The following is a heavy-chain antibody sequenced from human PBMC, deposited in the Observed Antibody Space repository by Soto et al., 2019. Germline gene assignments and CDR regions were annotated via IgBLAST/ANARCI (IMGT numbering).Heavy chain of an antibody. CDR1: GFTFSIYA. D-gene: IGHD1-7*01. Sequence: PGGSLRLSCVASGFTFSIYAMSWVRQAPGKGLEWVSAISSTGGGIYYADSVKGRFTISRDNSRNTLYLQMNSLRVEDTATYYCAPRISGTSWPRVWFDPWGQGTLVTVSS. J-gene: IGHJ5*02. V-gene: IGHV3-23*01. CDR2: ISSTGGGI. CDR3: APRISGTSWPRVWFDP.